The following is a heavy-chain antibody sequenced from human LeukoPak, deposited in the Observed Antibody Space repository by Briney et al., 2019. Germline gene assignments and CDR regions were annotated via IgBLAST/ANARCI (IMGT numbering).Heavy chain of an antibody. V-gene: IGHV3-48*01. D-gene: IGHD3-22*01. CDR2: ISSSSSTI. CDR3: AREPSNYYDSSGYDY. CDR1: GFTFSSYS. Sequence: PGGSLRLSCAASGFTFSSYSMNWVRQAPEKGLEWVSYISSSSSTIYYADSVKGRFTISRDNAKNSLYLQMNSLRAEDTAVYYCAREPSNYYDSSGYDYWGQGTLVTVSS. J-gene: IGHJ4*02.